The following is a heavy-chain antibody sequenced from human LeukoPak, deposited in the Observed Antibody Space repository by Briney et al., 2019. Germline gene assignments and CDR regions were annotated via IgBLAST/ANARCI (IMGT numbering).Heavy chain of an antibody. CDR1: GYTFTSYD. CDR3: ARRVAGNWFDY. J-gene: IGHJ4*02. D-gene: IGHD6-19*01. V-gene: IGHV1-8*01. Sequence: ASVKVSCKASGYTFTSYDINWVRQATGQGLEWMGWMSPKSGNTGYAQKFQGRVTMTRGTSISIAYMELSSLRSEDTAVYYCARRVAGNWFDYWGQGTLVTVSS. CDR2: MSPKSGNT.